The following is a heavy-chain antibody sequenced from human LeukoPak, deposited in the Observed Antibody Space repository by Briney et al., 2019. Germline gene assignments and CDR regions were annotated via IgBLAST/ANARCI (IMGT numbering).Heavy chain of an antibody. V-gene: IGHV4-31*03. CDR1: GGSISSGAYY. J-gene: IGHJ4*02. CDR2: IYYSGST. D-gene: IGHD3-9*01. CDR3: ARGEGTNYDILTGYYIPSAFFDY. Sequence: PSETLSLTCTVSGGSISSGAYYWSWIRQHPGKGLDWIGYIYYSGSTYYNPSLKSRVTISVDTSKNQFSLKLSSVTAADTAVYFCARGEGTNYDILTGYYIPSAFFDYWGQGTLVTVSS.